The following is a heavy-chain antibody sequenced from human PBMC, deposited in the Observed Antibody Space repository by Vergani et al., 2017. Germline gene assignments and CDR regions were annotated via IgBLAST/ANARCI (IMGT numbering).Heavy chain of an antibody. CDR1: GGSFSGYY. D-gene: IGHD1-26*01. CDR3: ARGSIVGATGDAFDI. Sequence: QVQLQQWGAGLLKPSETLSLTCAVYGGSFSGYYWSWIRQPPGKGLEWIGEINHSGSTNYNPYLKSRVTISVDTSKNQFSLKLSSVTAADTAVYYCARGSIVGATGDAFDIWGQGTMVTVSS. J-gene: IGHJ3*02. V-gene: IGHV4-34*01. CDR2: INHSGST.